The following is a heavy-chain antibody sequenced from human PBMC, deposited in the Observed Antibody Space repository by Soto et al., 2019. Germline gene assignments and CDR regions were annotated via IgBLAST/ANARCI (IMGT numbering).Heavy chain of an antibody. J-gene: IGHJ4*02. Sequence: GGSLRLSCAASGFTFSSYGMHWVRQAPGKGLEWVSVISGSGSSKYYADSVKGRFTISRDNSKNTLYLQMNSLRAEDTAVYYCAKDRIAVAGIFDYWGQGTLVTVSS. D-gene: IGHD6-19*01. CDR1: GFTFSSYG. CDR3: AKDRIAVAGIFDY. V-gene: IGHV3-23*01. CDR2: ISGSGSSK.